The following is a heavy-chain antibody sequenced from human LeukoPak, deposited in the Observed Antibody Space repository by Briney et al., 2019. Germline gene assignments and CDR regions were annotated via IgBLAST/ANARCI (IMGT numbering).Heavy chain of an antibody. CDR1: GYSFTTSC. Sequence: GESLKISCKGSGYSFTTSCIAKVSQMPGKGLEWMGRIDPSDSYTNYSPSFQGHVTISADTSISPAYLQWSSLNASDTALYYCAGSYCSSTSCDRSHDAFDIWGQGTMVTVSS. CDR2: IDPSDSYT. J-gene: IGHJ3*02. D-gene: IGHD2-2*01. CDR3: AGSYCSSTSCDRSHDAFDI. V-gene: IGHV5-10-1*01.